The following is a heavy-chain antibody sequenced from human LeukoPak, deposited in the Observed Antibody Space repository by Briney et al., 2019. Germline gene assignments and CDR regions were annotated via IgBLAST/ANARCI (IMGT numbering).Heavy chain of an antibody. CDR2: IRSNGGTT. J-gene: IGHJ4*02. V-gene: IGHV3-23*01. CDR1: GFTFSSIA. CDR3: AKGQELDDGVFDA. D-gene: IGHD1-1*01. Sequence: GGSLRLSCAASGFTFSSIAMTWVRQAPGKGREWVSTIRSNGGTTYNAESVKGRFTISRDNSKNTVYLELNSLRVEDTAIYYCAKGQELDDGVFDAWGQGTLVTVSS.